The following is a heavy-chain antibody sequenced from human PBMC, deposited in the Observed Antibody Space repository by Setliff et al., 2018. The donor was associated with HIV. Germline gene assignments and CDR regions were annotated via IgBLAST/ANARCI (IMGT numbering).Heavy chain of an antibody. CDR1: GFIFSNYA. V-gene: IGHV3-64*04. CDR3: AKDLAAAGN. Sequence: PGGSLRLSCSASGFIFSNYAMHWVRQAPGKGLEYVSVVSSTGGSTYYADSVKGRFTISRDNSKNTLYLQMNSLRAEDTAVYYCAKDLAAAGNWGQGTLVTVSS. J-gene: IGHJ4*02. CDR2: VSSTGGST. D-gene: IGHD6-13*01.